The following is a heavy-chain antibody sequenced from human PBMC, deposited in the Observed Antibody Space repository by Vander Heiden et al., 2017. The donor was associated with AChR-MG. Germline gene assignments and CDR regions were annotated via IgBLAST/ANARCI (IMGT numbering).Heavy chain of an antibody. V-gene: IGHV4-34*01. CDR1: GGSFSGYY. D-gene: IGHD5-12*01. CDR3: ASNSGYDYYYYGMDV. Sequence: QVQLQQWGAGLLKPSETLSLTCAVYGGSFSGYYWSWIRQPPGKGLEWIGEINHSGSTNYNPSLKSRVTISVDTSKNQFSLKLSSVTAADTAVYYCASNSGYDYYYYGMDVWGQGTTVTVSS. CDR2: INHSGST. J-gene: IGHJ6*02.